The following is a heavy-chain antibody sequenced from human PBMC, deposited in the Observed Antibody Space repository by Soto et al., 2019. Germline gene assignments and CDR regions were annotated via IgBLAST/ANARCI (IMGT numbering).Heavy chain of an antibody. D-gene: IGHD5-12*01. CDR2: IIPIFGTA. Sequence: SVKVSCKASVGTFSSYAISWVRQAPGQGLEWMGGIIPIFGTANYAQKFQGRVTITADESTSTAYMELSSLRSEDTAVYYCASFQVPEMATIYYFDYWGQGTLVTAPQ. CDR3: ASFQVPEMATIYYFDY. CDR1: VGTFSSYA. V-gene: IGHV1-69*13. J-gene: IGHJ4*02.